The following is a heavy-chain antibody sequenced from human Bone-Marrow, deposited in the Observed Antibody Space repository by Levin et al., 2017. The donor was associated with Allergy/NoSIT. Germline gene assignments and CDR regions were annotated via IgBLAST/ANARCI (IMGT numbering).Heavy chain of an antibody. CDR2: IYSGGSA. CDR1: EFIVSSKY. V-gene: IGHV3-66*01. CDR3: VARSNGMDV. D-gene: IGHD5-12*01. J-gene: IGHJ6*02. Sequence: GGSLRLSCAASEFIVSSKYMSWVRQAPGKGLDWVSVIYSGGSAYYAESVKGRFTISRDNSKNTLYLQMNSLRAEDTAVYYCVARSNGMDVWGQGTTVTVSS.